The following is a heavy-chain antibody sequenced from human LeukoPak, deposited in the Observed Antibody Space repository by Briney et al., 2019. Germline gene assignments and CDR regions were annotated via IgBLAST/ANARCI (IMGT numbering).Heavy chain of an antibody. J-gene: IGHJ4*02. D-gene: IGHD3-22*01. CDR1: GGSISSSSYY. CDR2: IYYSGGT. CDR3: VRPGDSSGYYYGFEY. V-gene: IGHV4-39*01. Sequence: SETLSLTCTVSGGSISSSSYYWGWIRQPPGKGLEWIGSIYYSGGTYYNPSLKSRVTISVDTSKNQFSLKLNSVTAADTAVYYCVRPGDSSGYYYGFEYRGQGTLVTVSS.